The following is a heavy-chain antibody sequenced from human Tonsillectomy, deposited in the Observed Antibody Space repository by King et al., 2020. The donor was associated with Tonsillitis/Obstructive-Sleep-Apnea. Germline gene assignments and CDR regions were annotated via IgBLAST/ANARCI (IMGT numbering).Heavy chain of an antibody. CDR3: ARGGGSNYGGSFDY. D-gene: IGHD4-11*01. CDR2: IFSGGSI. J-gene: IGHJ4*02. Sequence: VQLVESGGGLIQPGGSLRLSCAASGFTVSSNYMSWVRQAPGKGLEWGSDIFSGGSIYYADSWKGRFTISRDNSKNTLYLQMNSLRAEDTAVYYCARGGGSNYGGSFDYWGQGTLVTVSS. CDR1: GFTVSSNY. V-gene: IGHV3-53*01.